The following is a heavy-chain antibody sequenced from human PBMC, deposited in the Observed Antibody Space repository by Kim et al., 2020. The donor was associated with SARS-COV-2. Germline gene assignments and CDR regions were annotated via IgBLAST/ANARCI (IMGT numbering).Heavy chain of an antibody. CDR3: ARSLHSGRRNWFDT. V-gene: IGHV4-59*08. Sequence: SETLSLTCTVSGGSISSYYWSWIRQPPGKGLEWIGYIYYSGSTNYNPSLKSRVTISVDTSKNKFSLKLSLVPAADTAVYYCARSLHSGRRNWFDTWGQGTLVTVSS. J-gene: IGHJ5*02. CDR2: IYYSGST. CDR1: GGSISSYY.